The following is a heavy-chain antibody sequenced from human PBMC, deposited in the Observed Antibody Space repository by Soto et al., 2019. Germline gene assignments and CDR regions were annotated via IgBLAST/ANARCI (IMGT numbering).Heavy chain of an antibody. Sequence: GGSLRLSCAASGFTFSSYAMHWVRQAPGKGLEYVSAISSNGGSTYYANSVKGRFTISRDNSKNTLYLQMGSLRAEDMAVSYCARSPGSSSWYAGRFDTWGQGTLVTVSS. J-gene: IGHJ5*02. CDR1: GFTFSSYA. CDR3: ARSPGSSSWYAGRFDT. D-gene: IGHD6-13*01. CDR2: ISSNGGST. V-gene: IGHV3-64*01.